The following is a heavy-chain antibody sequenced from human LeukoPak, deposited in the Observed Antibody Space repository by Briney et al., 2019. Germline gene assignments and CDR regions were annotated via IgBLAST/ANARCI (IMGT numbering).Heavy chain of an antibody. J-gene: IGHJ6*03. CDR1: GGSFSGYY. CDR3: ARGRVRGSGSYPKYYMDV. Sequence: SETLSLTCAVYGGSFSGYYWSWMRQPPGKGLEWIGESNHSGSTNYNPSLKSRVTISVDTSKNQFSLKLSSVTAADTAVYYCARGRVRGSGSYPKYYMDVWGKGTTVTVSS. CDR2: SNHSGST. V-gene: IGHV4-34*01. D-gene: IGHD3-10*01.